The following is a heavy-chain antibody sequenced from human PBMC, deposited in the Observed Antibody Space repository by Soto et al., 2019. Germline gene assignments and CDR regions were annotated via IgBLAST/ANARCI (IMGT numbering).Heavy chain of an antibody. CDR2: MYNTGST. CDR1: GGSISGYY. CDR3: ARDLWGYCGTDCYPLDV. D-gene: IGHD2-21*02. J-gene: IGHJ6*02. V-gene: IGHV4-59*01. Sequence: QVQLQESGPGLVKPSETLSLTCTVSGGSISGYYWSWIRQPPGKGLEWIGYMYNTGSTDYNPSFKSRVTISVDTSKNQFSPTLNSVTAADTAVYYCARDLWGYCGTDCYPLDVWGQGTTVTVSS.